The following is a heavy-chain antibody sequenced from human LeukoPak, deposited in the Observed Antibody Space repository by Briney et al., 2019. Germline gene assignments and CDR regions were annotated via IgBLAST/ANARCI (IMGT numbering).Heavy chain of an antibody. Sequence: TGGSLRLSCAASGFTFSSYAMSWVRQAPGKGLEWVSAISGSGGSTYYADSVKGRFTISRDNSKNTLYLQMNSPRAEDTAVYYCARDPTGDVIRSGGNSGAFDIWGQGTTVTVSS. CDR2: ISGSGGST. V-gene: IGHV3-23*01. D-gene: IGHD3-10*01. J-gene: IGHJ3*02. CDR3: ARDPTGDVIRSGGNSGAFDI. CDR1: GFTFSSYA.